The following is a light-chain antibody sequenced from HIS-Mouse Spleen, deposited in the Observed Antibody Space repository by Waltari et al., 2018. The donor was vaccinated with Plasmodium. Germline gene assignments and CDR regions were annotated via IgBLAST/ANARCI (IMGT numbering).Light chain of an antibody. Sequence: SYELPQPSSVSVSPGQTARLPCSAHVLAKKYARWFQQKPGQAPVLVIYKDSERPSGIPERFSGSSSGTTVTLTSSGAQVEDEADYYCYSAADNNLWVFGGGTKLTVL. CDR3: YSAADNNLWV. CDR2: KDS. CDR1: VLAKKY. V-gene: IGLV3-27*01. J-gene: IGLJ3*02.